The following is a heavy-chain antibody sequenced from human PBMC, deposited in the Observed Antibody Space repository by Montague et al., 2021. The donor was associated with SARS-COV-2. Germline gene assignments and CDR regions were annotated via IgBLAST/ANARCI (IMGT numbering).Heavy chain of an antibody. CDR3: PRHGSSGYFDWLGD. J-gene: IGHJ4*02. CDR1: GGSFSGYY. CDR2: IKHSGRT. V-gene: IGHV4-34*01. D-gene: IGHD3-9*01. Sequence: SETLSLTCAVYGGSFSGYYWSWIRQPPGKGLEWNGEIKHSGRTNYNPSLKSRVTISVDTTKNQFSLKLSPVTAADTALYYCPRHGSSGYFDWLGDWGQGTLVTVSS.